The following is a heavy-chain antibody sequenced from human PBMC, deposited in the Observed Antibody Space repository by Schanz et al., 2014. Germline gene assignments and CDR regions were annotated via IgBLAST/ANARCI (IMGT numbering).Heavy chain of an antibody. CDR1: AFIFRSYS. CDR3: ARGEVFSIAWFARSGDY. CDR2: ISRSSSTI. D-gene: IGHD6-19*01. V-gene: IGHV3-48*02. Sequence: EVQLVESGGGLVQPGGSLRLSCAASAFIFRSYSMHWVRQAPGKGLEWVSYISRSSSTIYYADSVRGRFTISRDNSKNTLILQMNGLRDEDTAVYYCARGEVFSIAWFARSGDYWGQGTLVTVSS. J-gene: IGHJ4*02.